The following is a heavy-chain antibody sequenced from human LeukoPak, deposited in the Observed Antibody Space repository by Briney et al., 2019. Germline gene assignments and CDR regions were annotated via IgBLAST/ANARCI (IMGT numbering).Heavy chain of an antibody. D-gene: IGHD2-2*01. CDR3: SKGPHSMYSTSWFDY. J-gene: IGHJ4*02. CDR1: GFNFSNYA. V-gene: IGHV3-23*01. Sequence: GGSLRLSCTASGFNFSNYAMSWVRQTPGKGLEWVSTISGSDGSTNYADSVKGRFTISRDNSENTLSLQMNSLRAEDTAIYYCSKGPHSMYSTSWFDYWGQGTLVTVSS. CDR2: ISGSDGST.